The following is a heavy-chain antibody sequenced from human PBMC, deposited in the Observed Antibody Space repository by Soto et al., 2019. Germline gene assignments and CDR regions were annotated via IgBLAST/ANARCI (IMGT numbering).Heavy chain of an antibody. J-gene: IGHJ3*01. CDR3: AKEKGTGRAPNGAYDV. CDR1: GFTFKDCA. Sequence: QVQLVESGGDVVQPGRSLRLSCAASGFTFKDCAMHWVRQAPGKGLEWVSIIFNDAGNEYYTASVKGRFTISRDNSKNTLYLQMNSLRDEDTAVYYCAKEKGTGRAPNGAYDVWGRGTRVTVSS. CDR2: IFNDAGNE. D-gene: IGHD2-8*02. V-gene: IGHV3-33*06.